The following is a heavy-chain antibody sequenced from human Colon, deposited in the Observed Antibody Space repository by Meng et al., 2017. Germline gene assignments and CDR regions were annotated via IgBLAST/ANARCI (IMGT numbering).Heavy chain of an antibody. J-gene: IGHJ4*02. CDR1: GYAFTSYE. D-gene: IGHD2/OR15-2a*01. V-gene: IGHV1-8*01. CDR3: ARDRIGGFDL. Sequence: QVQLVQSGAGVKKPGASVKVSCKASGYAFTSYEINWVRQAPGQGLEWMGWMNPNSDNTASAQHFLGRVTMTRDTSINTAYMELTSLRFDDTAVYYCARDRIGGFDLWGQGTLVTVSS. CDR2: MNPNSDNT.